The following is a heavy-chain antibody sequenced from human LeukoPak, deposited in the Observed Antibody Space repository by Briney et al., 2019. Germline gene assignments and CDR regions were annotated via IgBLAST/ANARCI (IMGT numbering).Heavy chain of an antibody. V-gene: IGHV3-21*01. J-gene: IGHJ4*02. CDR1: GFPFSYYS. CDR3: AKVGSYHDFDY. CDR2: ISSTGSYI. Sequence: PGGSLRLSCAASGFPFSYYSMNWVRLPPGKGLEWVSSISSTGSYIYYADSVRGRFTISRDTAKNSLYLQMSSLRAEDTAVYYCAKVGSYHDFDYWGQGTLVTVSS. D-gene: IGHD3-22*01.